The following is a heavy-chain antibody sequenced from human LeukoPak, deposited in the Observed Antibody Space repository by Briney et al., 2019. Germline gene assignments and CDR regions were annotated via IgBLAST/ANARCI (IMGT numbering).Heavy chain of an antibody. V-gene: IGHV5-51*01. Sequence: GESLKISCKISGYKLTNNWIGWVRQVPGKGLEWMGIIYPGDSDTRYSPSFQGQVTISADKSISTAYLQWSSLKASDTAMYYCARDMSWGSSFGLHDAFDIWGQGTMVTVSS. CDR2: IYPGDSDT. D-gene: IGHD6-6*01. J-gene: IGHJ3*02. CDR1: GYKLTNNW. CDR3: ARDMSWGSSFGLHDAFDI.